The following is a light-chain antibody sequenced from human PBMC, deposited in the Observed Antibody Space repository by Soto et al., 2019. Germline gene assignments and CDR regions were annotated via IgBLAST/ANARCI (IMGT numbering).Light chain of an antibody. CDR2: GAS. V-gene: IGKV1-6*01. J-gene: IGKJ1*01. CDR1: QDIRHE. CDR3: LQDHNYPRT. Sequence: AIQMTQSPSSLSASVGDRITITCRASQDIRHELGWYQQKPGKAPKVLIYGASNLQSGVPSRFSGSGSGTDFTLTISSLQPEDSATYYCLQDHNYPRTFGQGTKVEIK.